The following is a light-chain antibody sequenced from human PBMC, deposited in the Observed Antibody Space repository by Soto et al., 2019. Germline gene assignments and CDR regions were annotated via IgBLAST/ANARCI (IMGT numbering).Light chain of an antibody. J-gene: IGKJ5*01. V-gene: IGKV1-33*01. CDR1: QDISNY. CDR3: QEYDNLPPVT. Sequence: DIQMTQSPSSLSASVGDRVTITCQASQDISNYLNWYQQKPGKAPKLLIYDASNLETGVPSRFSGSASGTEFTLTISSLQPDDFATYYCQEYDNLPPVTCGQGTRLEIK. CDR2: DAS.